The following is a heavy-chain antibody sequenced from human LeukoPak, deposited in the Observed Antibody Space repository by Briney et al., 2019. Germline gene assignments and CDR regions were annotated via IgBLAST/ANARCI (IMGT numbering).Heavy chain of an antibody. CDR3: ARQRGIIGTTDWFDP. V-gene: IGHV4-59*08. CDR2: VYYSGSA. D-gene: IGHD1-7*01. CDR1: DGSISTYY. Sequence: PSETLSLTCSVSDGSISTYYWAWMRQPPGKRLEWIGCVYYSGSAKYNPSLESRVTISIDTSKGQFSLSLSSVTAADTAVYYCARQRGIIGTTDWFDPWGQGTLVTVSS. J-gene: IGHJ5*02.